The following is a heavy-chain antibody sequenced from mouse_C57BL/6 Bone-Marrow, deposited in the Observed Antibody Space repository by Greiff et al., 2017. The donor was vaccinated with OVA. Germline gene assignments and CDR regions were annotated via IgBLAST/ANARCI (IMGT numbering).Heavy chain of an antibody. Sequence: EVNLVESGGGLVKPGGSLKLSCAASGFTFSSYTMSWVRQTPEKRLEWVATISGGGGNTYYPDSVKGRFTISRDNAKNTLYLQMSSLRSEDTALYYCARPGDSSGYEFAYWGQGTLVTVSA. CDR3: ARPGDSSGYEFAY. CDR1: GFTFSSYT. D-gene: IGHD3-2*02. CDR2: ISGGGGNT. J-gene: IGHJ3*01. V-gene: IGHV5-9*01.